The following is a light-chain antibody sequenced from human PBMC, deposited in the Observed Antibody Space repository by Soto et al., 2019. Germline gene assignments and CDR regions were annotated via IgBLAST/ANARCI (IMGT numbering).Light chain of an antibody. CDR3: SSYTISSTYV. J-gene: IGLJ1*01. Sequence: QSALTQPASVSASPGQSITISCTGTSSDVGTYVDVSWYRQHPGKGPKLLIYEVTNRPSGVSNRFSGSKSGNTASLTISGLQAEDEADYYCSSYTISSTYVFGSGTKLTVL. CDR1: SSDVGTYVD. CDR2: EVT. V-gene: IGLV2-14*01.